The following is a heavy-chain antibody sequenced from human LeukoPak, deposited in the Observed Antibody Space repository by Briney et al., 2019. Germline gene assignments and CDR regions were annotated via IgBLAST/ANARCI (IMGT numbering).Heavy chain of an antibody. CDR3: ARDLGDSGSFDY. D-gene: IGHD4-17*01. Sequence: PGGSLRLSCAASGVTFSSHIMSWVRQAPGKGLEWVSSTSSSSSYIYYADSVKGRFTISRDNAKNSLYLQMNSLRAEDTAVYYCARDLGDSGSFDYWGQGTLVTVSS. CDR2: TSSSSSYI. CDR1: GVTFSSHI. V-gene: IGHV3-21*01. J-gene: IGHJ4*02.